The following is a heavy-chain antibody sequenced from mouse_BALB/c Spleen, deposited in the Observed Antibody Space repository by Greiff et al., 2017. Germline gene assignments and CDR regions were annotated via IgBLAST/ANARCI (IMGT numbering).Heavy chain of an antibody. V-gene: IGHV5-6-3*01. D-gene: IGHD3-3*01. CDR1: GSTFSSYG. CDR3: ARDRGYYGMDY. J-gene: IGHJ4*01. Sequence: HLVEPGGGLVQPGGSLKLPCAASGSTFSSYGMSWVRQTPDKRLELVATINSNGGSTYYPDSVKGRFTISRDNAKNTLYLQMSSLKSEDTAMYYCARDRGYYGMDYWGQGTSVTVSS. CDR2: INSNGGST.